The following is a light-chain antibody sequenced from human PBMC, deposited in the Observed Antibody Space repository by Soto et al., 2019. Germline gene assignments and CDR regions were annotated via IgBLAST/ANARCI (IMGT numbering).Light chain of an antibody. CDR3: QQYNSYSWT. Sequence: DIQMTQSPSSLSASVVDRVTITCRASQSISSWLDWYQQKPGKAPKLLISQASSLESGVPSRFRGSGSETEFTLTISGLQPDDFESYYCQQYNSYSWTFGQGTKVDIK. CDR2: QAS. V-gene: IGKV1-5*03. CDR1: QSISSW. J-gene: IGKJ1*01.